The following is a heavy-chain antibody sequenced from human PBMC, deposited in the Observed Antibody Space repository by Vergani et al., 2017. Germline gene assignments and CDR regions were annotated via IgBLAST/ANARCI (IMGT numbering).Heavy chain of an antibody. V-gene: IGHV1-18*01. Sequence: QVQLVQSGTEVKKPGASVKVSCKASGYTFTSYCISWVRQAPGQGLEWMGWISAYNGNTNYAQKLQGRVTMTTDTSTSTAYMELRSLRSDDTAVYYCARESRLRDYYYGMDVWGQGTTVTVSS. CDR3: ARESRLRDYYYGMDV. CDR2: ISAYNGNT. J-gene: IGHJ6*02. D-gene: IGHD3-22*01. CDR1: GYTFTSYC.